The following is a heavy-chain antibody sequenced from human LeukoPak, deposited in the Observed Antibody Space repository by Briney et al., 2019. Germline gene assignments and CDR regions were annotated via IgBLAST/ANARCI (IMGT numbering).Heavy chain of an antibody. Sequence: GGSLRLSCAASGFTFNNYGMHWVRQAPGKGLEWMALIWYDGSNKYYADSVKGRFTISRDNSKNTLYLQMNSLRAEDTAVYYCAKGLVRTMIVADYFFDYWGQGTLVTVSS. CDR2: IWYDGSNK. J-gene: IGHJ4*02. CDR1: GFTFNNYG. V-gene: IGHV3-33*06. D-gene: IGHD3-22*01. CDR3: AKGLVRTMIVADYFFDY.